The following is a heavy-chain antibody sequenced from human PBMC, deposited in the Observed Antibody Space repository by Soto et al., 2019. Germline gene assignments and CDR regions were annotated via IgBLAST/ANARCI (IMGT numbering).Heavy chain of an antibody. J-gene: IGHJ4*02. CDR2: INHSGST. CDR1: GGSFSGYY. D-gene: IGHD3-9*01. V-gene: IGHV4-34*01. CDR3: ARGRRYDILTGRRFDY. Sequence: QVQLQQWGAGLLKPSETLSLTCAVYGGSFSGYYWSWIRQPPGKGLEWIGEINHSGSTNYNPSLKSRVTISVDTSKNQFSLKLSSVTAAVTAVYYCARGRRYDILTGRRFDYWGQGTLVTVSS.